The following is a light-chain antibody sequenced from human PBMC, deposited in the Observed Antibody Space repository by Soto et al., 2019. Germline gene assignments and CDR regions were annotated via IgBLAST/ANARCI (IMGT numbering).Light chain of an antibody. V-gene: IGLV2-8*01. CDR2: EVS. Sequence: QSALTQPPSASGSPGQSVTISCTGTSSDVGGYNYVSWYQQYPGKAPKLMIYEVSKRPSGVPDRFSGSKSANTASLTVSGLQAEDEADYYCSSDAGSNKFVVFGGGTKVTVL. CDR3: SSDAGSNKFVV. J-gene: IGLJ2*01. CDR1: SSDVGGYNY.